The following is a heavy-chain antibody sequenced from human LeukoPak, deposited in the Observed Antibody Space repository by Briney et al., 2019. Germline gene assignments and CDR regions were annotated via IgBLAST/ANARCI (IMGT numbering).Heavy chain of an antibody. CDR3: ARDSDWILFDY. CDR2: VHREGTTT. V-gene: IGHV3-74*03. CDR1: GFTFNTYW. Sequence: PGGSLRLSCAASGFTFNTYWMHWVRQAPGKGLVWVARVHREGTTTAYADSVKGRFTTSRDNAKNTLYLQMTNLRAEDTAVYYCARDSDWILFDYWGRGTLVTVSS. J-gene: IGHJ4*02. D-gene: IGHD3/OR15-3a*01.